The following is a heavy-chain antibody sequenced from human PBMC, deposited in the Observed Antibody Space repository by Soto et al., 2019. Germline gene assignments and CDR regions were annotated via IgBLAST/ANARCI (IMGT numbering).Heavy chain of an antibody. CDR3: AKDPSSGFAMENYVDY. Sequence: EVQLSGSGGGLVQPGGSLRLSCAASGFTFSSYAMSWVRQAPGKGLEWVSAISGSSTSTYYADSVKGRFTISRDNSKNTLYRQMNSLRAEDTAVYYCAKDPSSGFAMENYVDYWGQGTLVTVSS. CDR1: GFTFSSYA. CDR2: ISGSSTST. J-gene: IGHJ4*02. D-gene: IGHD3-10*01. V-gene: IGHV3-23*01.